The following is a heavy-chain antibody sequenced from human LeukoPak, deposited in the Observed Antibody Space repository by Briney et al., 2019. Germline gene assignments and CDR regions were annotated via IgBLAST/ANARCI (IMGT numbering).Heavy chain of an antibody. CDR2: IYPSDSDA. CDR1: GYTFTNYW. D-gene: IGHD3-9*01. J-gene: IGHJ4*02. CDR3: ARRNYDILTGYYNYYFDY. Sequence: GESLKISCKGSGYTFTNYWIGRVRQMPGKGLEWVGIIYPSDSDARYSPSFQGQVTISADKSINTAYLQSSSLKASDTAMYYCARRNYDILTGYYNYYFDYWGQGTLVTVSS. V-gene: IGHV5-51*01.